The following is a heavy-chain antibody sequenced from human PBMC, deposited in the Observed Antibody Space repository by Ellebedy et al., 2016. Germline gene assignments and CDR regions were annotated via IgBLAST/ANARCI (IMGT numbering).Heavy chain of an antibody. V-gene: IGHV3-7*01. Sequence: GESLKISCEVSGLTISYSWMAWVRQAPGKGLEWVANINQDGRAKYYVDSVKGRFAISRDNAKNSLYLQMDSLRDEDTAVYYCTRDENWGQGTQVTVSS. CDR3: TRDEN. CDR2: INQDGRAK. CDR1: GLTISYSW. J-gene: IGHJ4*02.